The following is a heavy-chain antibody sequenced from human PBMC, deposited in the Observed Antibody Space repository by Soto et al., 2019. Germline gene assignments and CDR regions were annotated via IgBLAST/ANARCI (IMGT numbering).Heavy chain of an antibody. V-gene: IGHV1-2*04. J-gene: IGHJ6*02. CDR3: ARGGYYYDSSGSLEV. D-gene: IGHD3-22*01. CDR1: GYTFTGYY. CDR2: INPNSGGT. Sequence: ASVKVSCKASGYTFTGYYMHWVRQAPGQGLEWMGWINPNSGGTNYAQKFQGWVTMTRDTSISTAYMELSRLRSDDTAVYYCARGGYYYDSSGSLEVWGQGTTVAV.